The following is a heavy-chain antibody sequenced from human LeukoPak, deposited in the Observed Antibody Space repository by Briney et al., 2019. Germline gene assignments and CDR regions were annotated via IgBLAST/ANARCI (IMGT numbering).Heavy chain of an antibody. CDR3: ARGGQTEMATTFFDY. CDR2: IYYSGST. V-gene: IGHV4-30-4*01. Sequence: SETLSLTCTVSGGSISSGDYYWSWIRQPPGKGLEWIGYIYYSGSTYYNPSLKSRVTISVDTSKNQFSLKLSSVTAADTAVYYCARGGQTEMATTFFDYWGQGTLVTVSS. J-gene: IGHJ4*02. D-gene: IGHD5-24*01. CDR1: GGSISSGDYY.